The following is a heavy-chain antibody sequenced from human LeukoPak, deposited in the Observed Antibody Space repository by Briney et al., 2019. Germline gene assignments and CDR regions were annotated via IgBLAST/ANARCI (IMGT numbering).Heavy chain of an antibody. D-gene: IGHD6-13*01. Sequence: GRSLRLSCAASGFSFSTYWMSWVRQTPEKGLEFVANIDQGGSVRNYMDSLKGRCTISRDNAKKSLYLEINSLRADDTAVYYCARDPESSSFDLWGRGALVTVSS. CDR2: IDQGGSVR. CDR1: GFSFSTYW. CDR3: ARDPESSSFDL. J-gene: IGHJ4*02. V-gene: IGHV3-7*01.